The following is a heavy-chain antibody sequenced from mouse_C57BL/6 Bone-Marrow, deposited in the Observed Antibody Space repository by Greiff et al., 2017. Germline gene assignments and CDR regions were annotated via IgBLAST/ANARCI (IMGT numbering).Heavy chain of an antibody. V-gene: IGHV14-4*01. J-gene: IGHJ4*01. CDR1: GFNIKDDY. CDR2: IDPENGDT. CDR3: TTIYYDYDGAMDY. Sequence: VQLKESGAELVRPGASVKLSCTASGFNIKDDYMHWVKQRPEQGLEWIGWIDPENGDTEYASKFQGKATITADTSSNTAYLQLSSLTSEDTAVYYCTTIYYDYDGAMDYWGQGTSVTVSS. D-gene: IGHD2-4*01.